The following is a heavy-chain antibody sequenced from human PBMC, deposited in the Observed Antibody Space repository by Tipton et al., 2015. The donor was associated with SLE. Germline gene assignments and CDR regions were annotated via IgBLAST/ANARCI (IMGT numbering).Heavy chain of an antibody. CDR2: ISNTGSTI. V-gene: IGHV3-11*01. J-gene: IGHJ4*02. CDR1: GFTFSDYF. CDR3: ARFRLHDYRFDY. D-gene: IGHD4-11*01. Sequence: SGGGLVKPGGSLRLSCAASGFTFSDYFMTWIRQAPGKGLEWVSYISNTGSTINYADSVKGRFTISRDNAKNSLYLQMNSLRAEDTAVYYCARFRLHDYRFDYWGQGTLVTVSS.